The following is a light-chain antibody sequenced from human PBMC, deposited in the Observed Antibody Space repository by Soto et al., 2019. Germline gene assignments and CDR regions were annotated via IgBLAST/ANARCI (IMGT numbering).Light chain of an antibody. CDR3: RSFAGNNNLV. CDR2: EVS. CDR1: SSDVGGYNY. V-gene: IGLV2-8*01. Sequence: QSVLTQPPSASGTPGQSVTIPCTGTSSDVGGYNYVSWYQQHPGKAPKLMISEVSKRPSGVPDHFSGSKSGNTASLTGSGLKAEDEADYYCRSFAGNNNLVFGGGTKLTVL. J-gene: IGLJ2*01.